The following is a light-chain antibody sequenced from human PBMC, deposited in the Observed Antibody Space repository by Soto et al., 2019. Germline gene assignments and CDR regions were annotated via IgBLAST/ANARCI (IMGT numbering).Light chain of an antibody. CDR1: QSVSSSY. CDR3: QQYGSSTRT. J-gene: IGKJ1*01. Sequence: EIVWTQSPGTLSLSPGERATLSCRASQSVSSSYLAWYQKKPGQAPRILIYGASSRTTGIPDRFSGSGSGTDFNLTISRLETEDFAVFECQQYGSSTRTFGQGTKVDIK. V-gene: IGKV3-20*01. CDR2: GAS.